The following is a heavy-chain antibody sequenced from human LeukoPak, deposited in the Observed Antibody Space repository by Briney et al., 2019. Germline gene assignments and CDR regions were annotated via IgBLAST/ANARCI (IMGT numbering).Heavy chain of an antibody. D-gene: IGHD6-19*01. CDR1: GYTFTSYG. V-gene: IGHV1-18*01. CDR2: ISAYNGNT. Sequence: ASVKVSCKASGYTFTSYGISWLRQAPGQGLVWMGWISAYNGNTNYAQKLKGRLTMTTDTSTSTAYMELRSLRSDDTAVYYCARETNAGYSSGLIDYWGQGTLVTVSS. CDR3: ARETNAGYSSGLIDY. J-gene: IGHJ4*02.